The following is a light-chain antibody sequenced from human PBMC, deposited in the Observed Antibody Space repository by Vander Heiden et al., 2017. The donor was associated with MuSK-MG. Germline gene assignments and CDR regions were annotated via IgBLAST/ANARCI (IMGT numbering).Light chain of an antibody. CDR1: QNITNY. V-gene: IGKV1-5*03. J-gene: IGKJ2*01. CDR2: KAY. CDR3: QQENSDPKT. Sequence: DIQLTQCPSTMSACVGDRVTITCRASQNITNYLAWYQQRPGKAPKLLIHKAYNLQSGVPSRFSGNGSGTEFTLTISSLQPEDFATYYCQQENSDPKTFGQGTKVDIK.